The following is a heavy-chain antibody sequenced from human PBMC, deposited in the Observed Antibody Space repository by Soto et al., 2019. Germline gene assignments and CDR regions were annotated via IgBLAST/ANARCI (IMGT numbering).Heavy chain of an antibody. J-gene: IGHJ6*02. D-gene: IGHD2-21*02. CDR3: TPHRPDCGGDCDYYYYYGMDV. Sequence: GGSLRLSCAASGFTFSNAWMNWVRQAPGKGLEWVGRIKSKTDGGTTDYAAPVKGRFTISRDDSKNTLYQQMNSLKTEDTAVYYCTPHRPDCGGDCDYYYYYGMDVWGQGTTVTVSS. V-gene: IGHV3-15*07. CDR2: IKSKTDGGTT. CDR1: GFTFSNAW.